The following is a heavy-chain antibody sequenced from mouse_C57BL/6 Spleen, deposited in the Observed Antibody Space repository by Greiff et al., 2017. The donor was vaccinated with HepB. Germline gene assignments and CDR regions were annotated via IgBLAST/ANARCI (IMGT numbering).Heavy chain of an antibody. CDR2: IWSDGST. CDR1: GFSFTSYG. V-gene: IGHV2-6-1*01. Sequence: QVQLKESGPGLVAPSQSLSITCTVSGFSFTSYGVHWVRQPPGKGLEWLVVIWSDGSTTYNSALKSRLSISKDNSKSQVFLKMNSLQTDDTAMYYCARHRGDDYDDGAWFAYWGQGTLVTVSA. D-gene: IGHD2-4*01. CDR3: ARHRGDDYDDGAWFAY. J-gene: IGHJ3*01.